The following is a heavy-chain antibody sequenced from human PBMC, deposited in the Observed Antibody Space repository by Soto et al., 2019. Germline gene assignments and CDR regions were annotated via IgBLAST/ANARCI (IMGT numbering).Heavy chain of an antibody. V-gene: IGHV3-30*18. Sequence: GGSLRLSCAASGFTFSSYGMHWVRQAPCKGLEWVAVISYDGSNKYYADSVKGRFTISRDNSKNTLYLQMNSLRAEDTAVYYCAKAKGLRYFDWSRPPTDYWGQGTLVTVSS. CDR1: GFTFSSYG. J-gene: IGHJ4*02. D-gene: IGHD3-9*01. CDR3: AKAKGLRYFDWSRPPTDY. CDR2: ISYDGSNK.